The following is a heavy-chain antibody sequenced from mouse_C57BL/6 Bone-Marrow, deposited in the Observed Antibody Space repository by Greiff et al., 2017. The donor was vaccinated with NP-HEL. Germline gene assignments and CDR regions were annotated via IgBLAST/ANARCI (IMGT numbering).Heavy chain of an antibody. V-gene: IGHV1-59*01. Sequence: QVQLKQPGAELVRPGTSVKLSCKASGYTFTSYWMHWVKQRPGQGLEWIGVIDPSDSYTNYNQKFKGKATLTVDTSSSTAYMQLSSLTSEDSAVYYCARGEAYYSLWYFDVWGTGTTVTVSS. CDR1: GYTFTSYW. D-gene: IGHD2-12*01. J-gene: IGHJ1*03. CDR2: IDPSDSYT. CDR3: ARGEAYYSLWYFDV.